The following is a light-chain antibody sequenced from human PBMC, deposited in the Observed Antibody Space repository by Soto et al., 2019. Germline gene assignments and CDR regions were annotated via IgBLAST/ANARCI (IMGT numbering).Light chain of an antibody. CDR3: QQYNSYPYT. CDR1: QSISTW. CDR2: AAS. J-gene: IGKJ2*01. V-gene: IGKV1-5*01. Sequence: IQMTQSPSTLSASVGDRVTITCRASQSISTWLAWYQQKPGKAPKLLIYAASSLESGVPSRFSGSGSETEFTLTISSLQPYDFATYYCQQYNSYPYTFCQGTKLEIK.